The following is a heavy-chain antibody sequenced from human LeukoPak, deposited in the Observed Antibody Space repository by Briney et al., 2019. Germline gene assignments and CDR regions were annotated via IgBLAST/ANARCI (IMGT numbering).Heavy chain of an antibody. Sequence: SETLSLTCTVSGGSISGSSYYWGWIRQPPGKGLEWIGSIYYSGSTYYNPSLKSRVTISVDTSKNQFSLKLSSVTAADTAVYYCARHPLGGRYYYDSSGYFDYWGQGTLVTVSS. CDR2: IYYSGST. CDR3: ARHPLGGRYYYDSSGYFDY. V-gene: IGHV4-39*01. J-gene: IGHJ4*02. D-gene: IGHD3-22*01. CDR1: GGSISGSSYY.